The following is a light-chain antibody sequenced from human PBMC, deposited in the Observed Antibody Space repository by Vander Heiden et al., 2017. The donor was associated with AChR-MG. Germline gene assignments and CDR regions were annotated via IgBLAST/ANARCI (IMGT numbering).Light chain of an antibody. CDR3: NSRDSSGNHLSV. CDR1: SLRSYY. V-gene: IGLV3-19*01. J-gene: IGLJ3*02. Sequence: SELTQHPSVSVALGQTVRITCQGDSLRSYYASWYQQKPGQAPVLVIYGKNNRPSGIPDRFSGSSSGNTASLTITGAQAEDEADYYCNSRDSSGNHLSVFGGGTKLTVL. CDR2: GKN.